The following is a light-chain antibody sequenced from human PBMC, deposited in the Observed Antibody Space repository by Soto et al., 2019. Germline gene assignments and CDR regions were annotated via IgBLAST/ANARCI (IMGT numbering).Light chain of an antibody. CDR2: EGN. CDR3: CSYVGSSTSVV. Sequence: QSVLGQPASGSGSPGQSITVSCTGTSSDVGGYNLVSWYQQHPGKAPKLMIYEGNKRPSGVSNRFSGSKSGNTASLTIYGLQADDEADYYCCSYVGSSTSVVFGGGTKLTVL. V-gene: IGLV2-23*01. J-gene: IGLJ3*02. CDR1: SSDVGGYNL.